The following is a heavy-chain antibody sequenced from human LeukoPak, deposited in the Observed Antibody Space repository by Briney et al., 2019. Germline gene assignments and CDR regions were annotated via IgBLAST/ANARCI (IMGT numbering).Heavy chain of an antibody. CDR3: ARGAYSPDY. J-gene: IGHJ4*02. Sequence: GGSLRLSCTASGFTFSYYWMSWVRQAPGKGLEWVANIKQDGSEKYYMDSVKGRFTISRDNAKSSLYLQMNSLRAEDTAVLYCARGAYSPDYWGQGTLVTVSS. CDR2: IKQDGSEK. CDR1: GFTFSYYW. V-gene: IGHV3-7*05. D-gene: IGHD4-11*01.